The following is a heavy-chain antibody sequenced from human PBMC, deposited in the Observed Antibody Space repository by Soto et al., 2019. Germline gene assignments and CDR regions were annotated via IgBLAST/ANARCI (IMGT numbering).Heavy chain of an antibody. CDR1: VFTFSSYA. D-gene: IGHD3-10*01. Sequence: EVQLLESGGGLVQPGGSLRLSCAASVFTFSSYAMSWVRQAPGKGLEWVSAISGSGGSTYYADSVKGRFTISRDNSKNTLYLQMNSLKAEDTAVYYCAKGPWVALWFMELDQEVGDFDIWGQGTMVTVSS. CDR3: AKGPWVALWFMELDQEVGDFDI. J-gene: IGHJ3*02. CDR2: ISGSGGST. V-gene: IGHV3-23*01.